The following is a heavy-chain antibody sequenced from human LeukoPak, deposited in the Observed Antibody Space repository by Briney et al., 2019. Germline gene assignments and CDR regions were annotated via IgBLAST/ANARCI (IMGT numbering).Heavy chain of an antibody. D-gene: IGHD6-19*01. CDR2: IYSGGST. CDR1: GFTVSSNY. V-gene: IGHV3-53*01. Sequence: GGSLRLSCAASGFTVSSNYMSWVRQAPGKGLEWVSVIYSGGSTYYADSVKGRFTISRDSSKNTLYLQMNSLRAEDTAVYYCARILAVAARMGAFDIWGQGTMVTVSS. CDR3: ARILAVAARMGAFDI. J-gene: IGHJ3*02.